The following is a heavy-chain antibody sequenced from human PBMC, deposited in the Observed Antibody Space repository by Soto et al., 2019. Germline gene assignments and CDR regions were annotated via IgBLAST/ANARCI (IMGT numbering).Heavy chain of an antibody. CDR2: IIPILGIA. V-gene: IGHV1-69*02. D-gene: IGHD3-22*01. CDR3: ARALRYYDSSGYYDWFDP. J-gene: IGHJ5*02. CDR1: GGTFSSYT. Sequence: SVKVSCKASGGTFSSYTISWVRQAPGQGLEWMGRIIPILGIANYAQKFQGRVTITADKSTSTAYMELSSLRSEDTAVYYCARALRYYDSSGYYDWFDPWGQGTLVTVSS.